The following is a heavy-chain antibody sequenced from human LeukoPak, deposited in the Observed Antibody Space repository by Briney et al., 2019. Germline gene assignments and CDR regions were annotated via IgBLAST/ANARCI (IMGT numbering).Heavy chain of an antibody. D-gene: IGHD4-17*01. V-gene: IGHV4-39*07. CDR3: ARDRDYVNAFDI. J-gene: IGHJ3*02. CDR1: GGSISSSSYY. Sequence: SETLSLTCTVSGGSISSSSYYWGWIRQPPGKGLEWIGTIYYSGSTNYNPSLKSRVTISVDTSKNQFSLKLSSVTAADTAVYYCARDRDYVNAFDIWGQGTMVTVSS. CDR2: IYYSGST.